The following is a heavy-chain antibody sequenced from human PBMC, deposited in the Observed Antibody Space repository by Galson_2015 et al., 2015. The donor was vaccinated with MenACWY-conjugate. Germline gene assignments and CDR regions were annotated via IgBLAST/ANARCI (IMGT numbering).Heavy chain of an antibody. CDR1: GFTFSSYA. CDR2: ISASGDST. CDR3: AKDHAALAAHHLGYYFDY. D-gene: IGHD6-25*01. V-gene: IGHV3-23*01. Sequence: SLRLSCAASGFTFSSYAVSWVRQAPGKGLEWVSAISASGDSTYHTDSVKGRFTISRDNSKNTLYLQMNNLRAEDTAVYYCAKDHAALAAHHLGYYFDYWGQGTLVTVSS. J-gene: IGHJ4*02.